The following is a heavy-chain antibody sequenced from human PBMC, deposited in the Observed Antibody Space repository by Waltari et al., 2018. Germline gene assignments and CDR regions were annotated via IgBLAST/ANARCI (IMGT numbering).Heavy chain of an antibody. CDR1: GFTFSSFW. CDR3: ARVSRRTYRSPVPGRHYYYGMDV. Sequence: EEQLVESGGGLVQPGDSLRLSCAASGFTFSSFWMNWVRQAPGKGPLWVSRISTDASDTTYSESGKGRFTISRDNARNTLYLQMNRLRAEDTAVYFCARVSRRTYRSPVPGRHYYYGMDVWGQGTTVTVSS. CDR2: ISTDASDT. D-gene: IGHD1-1*01. V-gene: IGHV3-74*03. J-gene: IGHJ6*02.